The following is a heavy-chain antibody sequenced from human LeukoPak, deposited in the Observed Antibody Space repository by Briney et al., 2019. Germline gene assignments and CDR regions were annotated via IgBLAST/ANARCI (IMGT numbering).Heavy chain of an antibody. D-gene: IGHD3-22*01. J-gene: IGHJ4*02. CDR2: FDPEDGET. CDR3: ATYYYDSSGEGFIDY. V-gene: IGHV1-24*01. Sequence: ASVKVSGKVSGYTLTELSMHWVRQAPGKGLEWMGGFDPEDGETIYAQKFQGRVTMTEDTSTDTAYMELSSLRSEDTAVYYCATYYYDSSGEGFIDYWGQGALVTVSS. CDR1: GYTLTELS.